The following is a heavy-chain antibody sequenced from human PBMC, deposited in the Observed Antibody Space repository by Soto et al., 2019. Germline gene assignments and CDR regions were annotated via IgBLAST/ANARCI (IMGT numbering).Heavy chain of an antibody. CDR1: GDSIISSDFY. CDR2: IFYLGSS. V-gene: IGHV4-39*01. J-gene: IGHJ5*02. Sequence: SETLSLTCTVSGDSIISSDFYWGWVRQPPGKGLEWIGNIFYLGSSYYNPSLKSRVTMSVDTSKNQFSLRLRSVTAADTALYFCARHSLALRKNNWFDPWGQGIMVTVSS. D-gene: IGHD3-3*02. CDR3: ARHSLALRKNNWFDP.